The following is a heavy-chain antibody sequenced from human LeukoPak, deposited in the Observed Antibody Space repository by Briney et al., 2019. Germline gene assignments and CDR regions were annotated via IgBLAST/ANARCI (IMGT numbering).Heavy chain of an antibody. Sequence: GGSLRLSCTASGFSFSSYGIHWVRQTPGKGLEWVALVSYDGSNKYYAESVKGGFTISSDNSKNTVYLQIHSLRAEDTAVYYCEREMGSLYFDYWGQGTLVTVSS. J-gene: IGHJ4*02. V-gene: IGHV3-33*01. CDR2: VSYDGSNK. CDR1: GFSFSSYG. D-gene: IGHD3-10*01. CDR3: EREMGSLYFDY.